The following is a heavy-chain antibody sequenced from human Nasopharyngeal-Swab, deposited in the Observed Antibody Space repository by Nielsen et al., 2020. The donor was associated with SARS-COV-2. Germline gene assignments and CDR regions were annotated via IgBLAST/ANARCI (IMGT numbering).Heavy chain of an antibody. D-gene: IGHD3-10*01. V-gene: IGHV3-21*01. CDR1: GFTFTSYP. Sequence: GESLKLSCAASGFTFTSYPMNWVRQAPGKGLEWVSSISSSGTDISYTDSVKGRFTISRDSAKKSLYLQMNSLGAEDTAVYYCTRDGSWATGGAFDIWGQGTMVTVSS. J-gene: IGHJ3*02. CDR3: TRDGSWATGGAFDI. CDR2: ISSSGTDI.